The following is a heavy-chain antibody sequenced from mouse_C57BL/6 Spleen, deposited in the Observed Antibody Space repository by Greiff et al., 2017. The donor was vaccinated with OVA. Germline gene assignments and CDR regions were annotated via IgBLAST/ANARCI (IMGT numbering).Heavy chain of an antibody. J-gene: IGHJ4*01. V-gene: IGHV1-55*01. CDR3: VRGGIYYDYDGYYAMDY. D-gene: IGHD2-4*01. CDR2: IYPGSGST. CDR1: GYTFTSYW. Sequence: QVQLQQPGAELVKPGASVKMSCKASGYTFTSYWITWVKQRPGQGLEWIGDIYPGSGSTNYNEKFKSKATLTVDTSSSTAYMQLSSLTSEDSAVXRCVRGGIYYDYDGYYAMDYWGQGTSVTVSS.